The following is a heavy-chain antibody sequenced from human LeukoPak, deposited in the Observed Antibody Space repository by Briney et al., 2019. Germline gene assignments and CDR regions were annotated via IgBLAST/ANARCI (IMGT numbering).Heavy chain of an antibody. CDR3: ARGRGSSSKGLGGY. Sequence: SETLSLTCAVYGGSFSGYYWSWIRQPPGKGLEWIGEINHSGSTNYNPSLKSRVTISVDTSMNQFSLKLSSVTAADTAVYYCARGRGSSSKGLGGYWGQGTLVTVSS. CDR2: INHSGST. J-gene: IGHJ4*02. V-gene: IGHV4-34*01. CDR1: GGSFSGYY. D-gene: IGHD6-6*01.